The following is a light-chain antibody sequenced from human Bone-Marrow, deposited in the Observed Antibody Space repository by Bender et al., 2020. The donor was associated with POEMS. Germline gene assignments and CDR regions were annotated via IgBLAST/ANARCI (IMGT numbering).Light chain of an antibody. V-gene: IGLV2-8*01. Sequence: QSALTQPASVSGSPGQSITISCTGTSDDIGGYNCVSWFQQHPGKAPKLMIYEVNKRPSGVPDRFSGSKSGNTASLTVSGLQAEDEADYYCLSYADPSTDAPWMSGGGTKVTVL. CDR2: EVN. CDR1: SDDIGGYNC. J-gene: IGLJ3*02. CDR3: LSYADPSTDAPWM.